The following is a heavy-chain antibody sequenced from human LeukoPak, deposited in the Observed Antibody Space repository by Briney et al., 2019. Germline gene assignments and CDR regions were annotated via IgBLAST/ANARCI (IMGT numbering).Heavy chain of an antibody. D-gene: IGHD6-6*01. Sequence: PSETLSLTCTVSSVSISSSNYYWGWVPQPPGGGLEWIGSIYYSGSTYYNPSLKSRVTISVDTSKNQFSLRLSSVIAADTAVYYCARMSEWGYSSSDYFDYWGQGTLVTVSS. CDR3: ARMSEWGYSSSDYFDY. CDR2: IYYSGST. V-gene: IGHV4-39*07. J-gene: IGHJ4*02. CDR1: SVSISSSNYY.